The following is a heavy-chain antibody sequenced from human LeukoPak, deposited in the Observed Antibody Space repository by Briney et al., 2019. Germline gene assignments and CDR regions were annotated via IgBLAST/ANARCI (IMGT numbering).Heavy chain of an antibody. CDR1: GFTFRSFE. CDR2: ISSSGSSK. J-gene: IGHJ3*02. V-gene: IGHV3-48*03. Sequence: PGGSLRLSCAASGFTFRSFEMNWVRQAPGKGLEWVSYISSSGSSKYYADSVRGRFTISRDNTKNSLSLQMNSLRAEDTAVYCCARLFYNGFDIWGQGTMVTVSS. CDR3: ARLFYNGFDI. D-gene: IGHD1/OR15-1a*01.